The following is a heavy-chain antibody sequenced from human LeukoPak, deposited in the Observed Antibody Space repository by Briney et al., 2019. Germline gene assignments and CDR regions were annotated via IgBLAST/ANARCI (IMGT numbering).Heavy chain of an antibody. D-gene: IGHD3-22*01. CDR3: AREMYYYDSSGYYHAFDI. J-gene: IGHJ3*02. CDR1: GGSFSGYY. Sequence: SETLSLTCAVYGGSFSGYYWSWLRQPPGKGLEWIGEINHSGSTNYNPSLKSRVTISVDTSKNQFSLKLSSVTAADTAVYYCAREMYYYDSSGYYHAFDIWGQGTMVTVSS. V-gene: IGHV4-34*01. CDR2: INHSGST.